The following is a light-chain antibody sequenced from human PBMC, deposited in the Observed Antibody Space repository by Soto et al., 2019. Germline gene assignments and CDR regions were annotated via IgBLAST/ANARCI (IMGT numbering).Light chain of an antibody. CDR1: QSLTNY. CDR2: VAS. CDR3: QQSYSIPWT. V-gene: IGKV1-39*01. J-gene: IGKJ1*01. Sequence: DIQMTQSPSSLSASVGDRVTITCRASQSLTNYFYWYQHKPGKPPKLLIYVASSLQSGVPSRFSGSGSGRDFTLTISRLQPEDFATYYCQQSYSIPWTFGQGTKVDIK.